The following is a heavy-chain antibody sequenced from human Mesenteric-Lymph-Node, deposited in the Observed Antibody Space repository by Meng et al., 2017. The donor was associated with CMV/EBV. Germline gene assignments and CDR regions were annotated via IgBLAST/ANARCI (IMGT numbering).Heavy chain of an antibody. Sequence: GESLKISCVASGFTFRDYWMTWLRQAPRRGLEWVANINQDGSERYYVDSVKGRFTISRDNAKNSLYLQMNSLRAEDTAVYYCATSSLVRGGDEYWGQGTLVTVSS. CDR2: INQDGSER. J-gene: IGHJ4*02. CDR3: ATSSLVRGGDEY. CDR1: GFTFRDYW. V-gene: IGHV3-7*01. D-gene: IGHD3-10*01.